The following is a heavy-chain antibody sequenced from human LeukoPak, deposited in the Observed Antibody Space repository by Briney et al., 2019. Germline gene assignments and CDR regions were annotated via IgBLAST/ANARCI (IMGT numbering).Heavy chain of an antibody. CDR1: GGSINSYY. CDR2: IYYSGST. Sequence: PSETLSLTCTVSGGSINSYYWSWIRQPPGKGLEWIGYIYYSGSTSYNPSLKSRVTISEDTSKNQFSLKLSSVTAADTAVYYCARSVVLYYFDYWGQGTLVTVSS. V-gene: IGHV4-59*01. D-gene: IGHD2-2*01. CDR3: ARSVVLYYFDY. J-gene: IGHJ4*02.